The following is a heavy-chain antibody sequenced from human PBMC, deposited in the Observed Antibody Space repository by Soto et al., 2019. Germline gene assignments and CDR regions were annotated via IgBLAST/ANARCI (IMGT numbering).Heavy chain of an antibody. Sequence: EVQLLESGGGLVQPGGSLRLSCAASGFTFSNFAMNWVRQAPGKGLEWVSAISGSGGSTYYADSVKGRFTISRDNSNNTLYLQMNILRVEDTAVYYVAKDLPPTGTVAGFFGYWGQGTMVTVSA. CDR2: ISGSGGST. D-gene: IGHD6-19*01. J-gene: IGHJ4*02. CDR3: AKDLPPTGTVAGFFGY. CDR1: GFTFSNFA. V-gene: IGHV3-23*01.